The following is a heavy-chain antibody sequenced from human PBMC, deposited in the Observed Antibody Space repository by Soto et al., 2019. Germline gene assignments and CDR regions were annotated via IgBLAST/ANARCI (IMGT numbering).Heavy chain of an antibody. V-gene: IGHV1-8*01. CDR2: MNPNSGNT. CDR3: ARGATVTDNDAFDI. CDR1: GYTYTSYD. Sequence: ASVKVSCKDSGYTYTSYDMNWVRQATGQGLEWMGWMNPNSGNTGYAQKFQGRVTMTRNTSISTAYMELSSLRSEDTAVYYCARGATVTDNDAFDIWGQGTMVTVSS. D-gene: IGHD4-4*01. J-gene: IGHJ3*02.